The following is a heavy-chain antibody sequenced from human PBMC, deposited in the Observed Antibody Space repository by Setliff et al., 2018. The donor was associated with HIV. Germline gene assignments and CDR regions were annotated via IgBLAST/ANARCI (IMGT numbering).Heavy chain of an antibody. Sequence: SETLSLACTVSGGSISSYYWSWIRQPPGKGLEWIGYIYYSGSTNYNPSLKSRVTVSVDTSKNQFSLKLSSVTAADTAVYFCARGYPGIAVAGLTYYYYYYMDVWGKGATVTVSS. CDR2: IYYSGST. D-gene: IGHD6-19*01. CDR1: GGSISSYY. V-gene: IGHV4-59*01. CDR3: ARGYPGIAVAGLTYYYYYYMDV. J-gene: IGHJ6*03.